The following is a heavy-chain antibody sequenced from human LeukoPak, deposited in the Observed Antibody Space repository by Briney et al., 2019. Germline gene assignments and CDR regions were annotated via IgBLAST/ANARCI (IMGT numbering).Heavy chain of an antibody. J-gene: IGHJ6*03. CDR3: ARAYSASYYDFWSARYFYYMDV. D-gene: IGHD3-3*01. Sequence: GGSLRLSCAASGFTFDDYGVSWVRQAPGKGLEWVSSISSTSTYIYYADSVRGRFTISRDNAKNSLYLQMNSLRAEDTAVYYCARAYSASYYDFWSARYFYYMDVWGKGTTVTVSS. V-gene: IGHV3-21*01. CDR2: ISSTSTYI. CDR1: GFTFDDYG.